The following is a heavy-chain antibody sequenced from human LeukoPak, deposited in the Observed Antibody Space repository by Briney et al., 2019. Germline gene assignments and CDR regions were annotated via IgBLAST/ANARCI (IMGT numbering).Heavy chain of an antibody. CDR1: GGTFSSYA. J-gene: IGHJ6*02. D-gene: IGHD3-22*01. CDR2: IIPILGIA. Sequence: SVKVTCKASGGTFSSYAISWVRQAPGQGLEWMGRIIPILGIANYAQKFQGRVTITADKSTSTAYMELSSLRSEDTAVYYCARAYYDSSGYYYYYGMDVWGQGTTVTVSS. CDR3: ARAYYDSSGYYYYYGMDV. V-gene: IGHV1-69*04.